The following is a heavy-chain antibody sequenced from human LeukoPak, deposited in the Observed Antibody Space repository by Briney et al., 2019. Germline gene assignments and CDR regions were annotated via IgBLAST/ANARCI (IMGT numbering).Heavy chain of an antibody. V-gene: IGHV3-23*01. J-gene: IGHJ4*02. CDR2: FSGSGSGT. CDR3: AKDRLAPNFDY. Sequence: GGSLRLSCAASGFTFSSYALSWVRQAPGKGLEWVSTFSGSGSGTYYADSVKGRFTISRDNSKNTLYLQMNSLRAEDTAVYYCAKDRLAPNFDYWGQGTLVTVSS. D-gene: IGHD3-9*01. CDR1: GFTFSSYA.